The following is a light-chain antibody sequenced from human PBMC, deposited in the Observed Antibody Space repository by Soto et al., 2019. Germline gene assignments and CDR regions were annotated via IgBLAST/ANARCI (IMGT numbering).Light chain of an antibody. CDR2: GAS. V-gene: IGKV3D-15*01. Sequence: EIVMTQSPDTLSVSPGERATLSCRASESVRTNLAWYQQKPGQAPRLLIHGASSRATGIPARFSGGGSGTEFTLTISSLQSEDFAVYYCQHYNDWPITFGQGTRLEIK. CDR1: ESVRTN. J-gene: IGKJ5*01. CDR3: QHYNDWPIT.